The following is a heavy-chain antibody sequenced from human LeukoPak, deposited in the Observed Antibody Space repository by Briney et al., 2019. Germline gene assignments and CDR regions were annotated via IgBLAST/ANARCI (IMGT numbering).Heavy chain of an antibody. Sequence: ASVKVSCKASRYSFTGYYIHWVRQAPGQGLEWMGWINPNSGATNYAQKFQDRVTMTRDTSISTAYMELRRLRSDDTVLYYCARDQNYYDTTSYYGIDYWGQGTLVTVSS. CDR1: RYSFTGYY. D-gene: IGHD3-22*01. J-gene: IGHJ4*02. CDR2: INPNSGAT. V-gene: IGHV1-2*02. CDR3: ARDQNYYDTTSYYGIDY.